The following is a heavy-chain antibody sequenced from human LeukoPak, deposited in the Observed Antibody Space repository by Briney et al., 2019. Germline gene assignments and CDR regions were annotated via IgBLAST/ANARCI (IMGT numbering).Heavy chain of an antibody. D-gene: IGHD2-15*01. Sequence: SETLSLTCAVYGGSFSGYYWSWIRQPPGKGLEWIGEINHSGSTNYNPSLKSRVTISVDTSKNQFSLKLSSVTAADTAVYYCARENPYCSGGSCYSPWFDPWGQGTLVTVSS. V-gene: IGHV4-34*01. CDR1: GGSFSGYY. J-gene: IGHJ5*02. CDR2: INHSGST. CDR3: ARENPYCSGGSCYSPWFDP.